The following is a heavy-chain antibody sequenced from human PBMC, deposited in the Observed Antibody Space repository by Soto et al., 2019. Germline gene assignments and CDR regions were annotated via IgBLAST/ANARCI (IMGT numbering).Heavy chain of an antibody. D-gene: IGHD4-17*01. Sequence: ASVKVSCKASGYTFTTYGISWVRQAPGQGLEWMGWISAYNGNTNYAQKLQGRVTMTTDTSTSTAYMELRSLRSDDTVVYYCARDLAYGDSPNYWGQGTLVTVSS. V-gene: IGHV1-18*01. J-gene: IGHJ4*02. CDR1: GYTFTTYG. CDR2: ISAYNGNT. CDR3: ARDLAYGDSPNY.